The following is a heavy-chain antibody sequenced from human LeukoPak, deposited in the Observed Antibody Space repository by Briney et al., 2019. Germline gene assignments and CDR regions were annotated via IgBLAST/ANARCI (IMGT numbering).Heavy chain of an antibody. CDR2: IWYDGGNK. CDR3: ASSILSGYVMDF. Sequence: GGSLRLSCAASGFSFTNYGMHWVRPAPGKGLEWVAVIWYDGGNKYYADSVKGRFTIPRDNSKNTLYLQMNSLRAEDTAVYYCASSILSGYVMDFWGQGTLVTVSS. V-gene: IGHV3-33*01. CDR1: GFSFTNYG. D-gene: IGHD5-12*01. J-gene: IGHJ4*02.